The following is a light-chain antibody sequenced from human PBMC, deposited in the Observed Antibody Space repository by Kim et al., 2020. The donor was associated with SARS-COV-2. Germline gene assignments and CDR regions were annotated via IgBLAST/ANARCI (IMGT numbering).Light chain of an antibody. CDR3: QQYGTSPLT. V-gene: IGKV3-20*01. Sequence: EIVLTQSPGTLSLSPGERATLSCRASQSVTGSYLAWYQQKPGQAPRLLIYGASSRATGIPDRFSGSGSATDFTLIISRLEPEDFAVYYCQQYGTSPLTFGGGTKVDIK. CDR1: QSVTGSY. CDR2: GAS. J-gene: IGKJ4*01.